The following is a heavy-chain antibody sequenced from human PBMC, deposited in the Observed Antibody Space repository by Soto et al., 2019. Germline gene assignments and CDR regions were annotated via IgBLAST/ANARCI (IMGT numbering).Heavy chain of an antibody. V-gene: IGHV4-31*03. CDR1: GGSISSGGLY. Sequence: SETLSLTCTVSGGSISSGGLYWAWIRQHPGKGLEWIGYIYNSGSTYYNPSLKSRVSMSIDTSKNQFSLKLSSVTAADSAVYYCARGYCTSNSCHNWFGPWGQGTLVTVSS. CDR3: ARGYCTSNSCHNWFGP. J-gene: IGHJ5*02. CDR2: IYNSGST. D-gene: IGHD2-2*01.